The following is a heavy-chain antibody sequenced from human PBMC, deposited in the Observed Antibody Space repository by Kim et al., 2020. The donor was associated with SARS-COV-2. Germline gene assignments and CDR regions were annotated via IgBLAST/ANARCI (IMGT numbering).Heavy chain of an antibody. Sequence: GGSLRLSCAASGFSFSTYWMHWVRQAPGKGLVWVSRINCDGSSTDYADSVKGRSTISRDNAKNTLYLQMSILRAEDTAVYYCAREETSLTTYGMDVWGQGTTVTVSS. D-gene: IGHD4-4*01. CDR3: AREETSLTTYGMDV. V-gene: IGHV3-74*01. CDR1: GFSFSTYW. CDR2: INCDGSST. J-gene: IGHJ6*02.